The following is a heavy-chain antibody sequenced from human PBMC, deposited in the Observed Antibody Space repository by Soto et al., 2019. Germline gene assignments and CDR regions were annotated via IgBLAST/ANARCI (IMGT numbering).Heavy chain of an antibody. D-gene: IGHD5-18*01. CDR1: GFIFSSKS. Sequence: EVQLVESGGGLIKRGGSLSLSCTTSGFIFSSKSMTWVRHAPGKGLEWVSSISRSGSDIYYADSVKGRFTLSRDNAKNSLYLAMNSLRPEDTAVYYCASDLGYGLSGYGMDVWGQGTTVTVSS. J-gene: IGHJ6*02. V-gene: IGHV3-21*01. CDR2: ISRSGSDI. CDR3: ASDLGYGLSGYGMDV.